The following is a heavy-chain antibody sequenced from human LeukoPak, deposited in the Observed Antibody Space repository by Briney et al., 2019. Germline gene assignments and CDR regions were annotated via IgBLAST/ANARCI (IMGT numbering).Heavy chain of an antibody. CDR2: IFHGGNT. CDR1: GASISSNNW. D-gene: IGHD6-13*01. Sequence: SETLSLTCDVSGASISSNNWWSWVRQPPGKGLEWFGEIFHGGNTNYNPSLKRRVTISVDKSNNQFSLKLSSVTAADTAVYYCARNKESNSWYPVFDYWGQGTLVTVSS. V-gene: IGHV4-4*02. CDR3: ARNKESNSWYPVFDY. J-gene: IGHJ4*02.